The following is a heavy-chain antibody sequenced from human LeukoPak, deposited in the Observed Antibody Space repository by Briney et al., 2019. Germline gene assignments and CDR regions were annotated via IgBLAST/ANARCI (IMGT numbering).Heavy chain of an antibody. Sequence: SETLSLTCTVSGASIRSYCWSWLRQPAGKGLEWIGRIVPSGITNYNPSLESRVTMSVDTSKNQFSLNLKSVTAADTAVYYCAKEGAAPGPDFDYWGQGILVIVSS. V-gene: IGHV4-4*07. D-gene: IGHD6-13*01. CDR2: IVPSGIT. J-gene: IGHJ4*02. CDR1: GASIRSYC. CDR3: AKEGAAPGPDFDY.